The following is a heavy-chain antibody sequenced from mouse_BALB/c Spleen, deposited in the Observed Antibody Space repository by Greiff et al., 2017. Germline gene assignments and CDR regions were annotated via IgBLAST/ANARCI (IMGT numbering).Heavy chain of an antibody. J-gene: IGHJ2*01. Sequence: DVKLVESGGGLVKPGGSLKLSCAASGFTFSSYAMSWVRQTPEKRLEWVASISSGGSTYYPDSVKGRFTISRDNARNILYLQMSSLRSEDTAMYYCASYGNYVGYFDYWGQGTTLTVSS. CDR2: ISSGGST. CDR3: ASYGNYVGYFDY. CDR1: GFTFSSYA. D-gene: IGHD2-1*01. V-gene: IGHV5-6-5*01.